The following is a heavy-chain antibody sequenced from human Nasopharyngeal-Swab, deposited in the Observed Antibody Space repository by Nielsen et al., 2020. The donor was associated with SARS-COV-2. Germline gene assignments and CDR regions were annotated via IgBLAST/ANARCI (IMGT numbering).Heavy chain of an antibody. V-gene: IGHV1-24*01. Sequence: ASVKVSCKVSGYTLTELSMHWVRQAPGKGLEWMGGFDPEDAETIYAQKFQGRVTITADKSTSTAYMELSSLRSEDTALYYCARSTSSWYVTNWFDPWGQGTLVTVSS. CDR2: FDPEDAET. D-gene: IGHD6-13*01. CDR3: ARSTSSWYVTNWFDP. CDR1: GYTLTELS. J-gene: IGHJ5*02.